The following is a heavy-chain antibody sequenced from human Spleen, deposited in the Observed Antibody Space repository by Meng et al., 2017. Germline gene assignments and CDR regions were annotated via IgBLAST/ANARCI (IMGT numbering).Heavy chain of an antibody. V-gene: IGHV4-30-2*01. D-gene: IGHD3-10*01. CDR3: ASYVSGTYRFDP. Sequence: QLQLQESGPGLVKPSQPLSLTCTVSGGAISSGGYFWTWIRQPPGKGLEWIGYIYHSGSTFYNPSLKSRVTMSVDRSKTQSSLNLSSVTAADTAVYYCASYVSGTYRFDPWGQGTLVTVYS. J-gene: IGHJ5*02. CDR2: IYHSGST. CDR1: GGAISSGGYF.